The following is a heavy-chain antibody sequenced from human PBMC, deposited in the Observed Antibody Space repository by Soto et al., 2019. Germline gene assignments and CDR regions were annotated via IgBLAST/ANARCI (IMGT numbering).Heavy chain of an antibody. J-gene: IGHJ4*02. CDR2: IDQSGST. D-gene: IGHD2-15*01. CDR1: GGSFSGYY. Sequence: SETLSLTCAVYGGSFSGYYWNWLRQPPGEGLEWIGKIDQSGSTNYNPSLKSRVTMSVDTSRSQFSLKLTSVTAMDSALYYCAYSSGHARFDYWGQGTLVTVSS. CDR3: AYSSGHARFDY. V-gene: IGHV4-34*01.